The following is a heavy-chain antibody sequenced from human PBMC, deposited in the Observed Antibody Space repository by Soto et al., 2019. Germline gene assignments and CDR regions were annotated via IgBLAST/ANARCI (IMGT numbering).Heavy chain of an antibody. CDR1: GYSFTNYA. J-gene: IGHJ4*02. V-gene: IGHV3-15*01. D-gene: IGHD3-22*01. CDR2: IKGETDGGTT. Sequence: SCKASGYSFTNYAIHWVRQAPGKGLEWIGRIKGETDGGTTDYAAPVKGRFTISRDHSKDTLYLHMNSLKTEDTAVYYCTTGLSNGYYNFDYWGQGTPVTSPQ. CDR3: TTGLSNGYYNFDY.